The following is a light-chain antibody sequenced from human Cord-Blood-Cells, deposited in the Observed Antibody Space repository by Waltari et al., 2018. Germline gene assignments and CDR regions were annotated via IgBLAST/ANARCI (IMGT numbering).Light chain of an antibody. CDR1: SSDVGGYNS. CDR2: DVS. CDR3: CSYAGSYV. J-gene: IGLJ1*01. Sequence: QSALTQPRSVSGSPGQSVTISCPGTSSDVGGYNSVSWYQQHPGKAPKLMIYDVSKRPSGVPDRFSGSKSGNTASLTISGLQAEDEADYYCCSYAGSYVFGTGTKVTVL. V-gene: IGLV2-11*01.